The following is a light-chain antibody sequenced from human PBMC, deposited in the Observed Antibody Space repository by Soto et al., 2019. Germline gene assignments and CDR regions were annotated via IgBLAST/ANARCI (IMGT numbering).Light chain of an antibody. CDR1: QSVSSSY. V-gene: IGKV3-20*01. CDR2: GAS. J-gene: IGKJ1*01. Sequence: ESVLTQAPGTLSLYPGERATLSCRASQSVSSSYLAWYRQKPGQAPRLLIYGASSRATGIPDRFSGSGSGTDFTLTISRLEPEDFAVYYCQQYGKTFGQGTKV. CDR3: QQYGKT.